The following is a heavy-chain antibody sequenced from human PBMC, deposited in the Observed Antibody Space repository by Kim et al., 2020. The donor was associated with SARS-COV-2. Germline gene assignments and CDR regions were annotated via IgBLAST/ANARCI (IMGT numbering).Heavy chain of an antibody. CDR2: IYSGGST. Sequence: GGSLRLSCAASGFTVSSNYMSWVRQAPGKGLEWVSVIYSGGSTYYADSVKGRFTISRDNSKNTLYLQMNSLRAEDTAVYYCAREQGYSYGYGFDPWGQGTLVTVSS. CDR1: GFTVSSNY. CDR3: AREQGYSYGYGFDP. V-gene: IGHV3-66*01. J-gene: IGHJ5*02. D-gene: IGHD5-18*01.